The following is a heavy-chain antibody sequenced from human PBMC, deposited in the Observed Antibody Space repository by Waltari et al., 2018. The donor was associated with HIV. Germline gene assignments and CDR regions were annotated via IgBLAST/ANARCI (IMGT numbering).Heavy chain of an antibody. CDR2: INHTGSN. D-gene: IGHD6-13*01. J-gene: IGHJ4*02. V-gene: IGHV4-34*01. CDR1: GGSFSGYY. Sequence: QVQLQQWGAGLLKPSETLSLTCAVYGGSFSGYYWSWIRQPPGKGLEWIGEINHTGSNNYHPSLKCRVTISVDTSKNQFSLKLSAVTAAATAVYYCARVVGQQQLYSYWGQGTLVTVSS. CDR3: ARVVGQQQLYSY.